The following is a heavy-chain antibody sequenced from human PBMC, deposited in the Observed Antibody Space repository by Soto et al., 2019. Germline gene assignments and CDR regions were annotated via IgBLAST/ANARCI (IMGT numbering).Heavy chain of an antibody. CDR1: GFTFDDYA. V-gene: IGHV3-9*01. Sequence: GGSLRISCASPGFTFDDYATHWVRQAPGKGLEWVSGISWNSGSIGYADSVKGRFTISRDNAKNSLYLQMNSLRAEDTALYYCAKDTLRRYCTNGVCYGYMDVWGKGTTVTVSS. J-gene: IGHJ6*03. D-gene: IGHD2-8*01. CDR2: ISWNSGSI. CDR3: AKDTLRRYCTNGVCYGYMDV.